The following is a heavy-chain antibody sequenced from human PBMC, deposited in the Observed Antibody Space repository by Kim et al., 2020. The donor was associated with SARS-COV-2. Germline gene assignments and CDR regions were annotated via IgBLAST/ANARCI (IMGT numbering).Heavy chain of an antibody. J-gene: IGHJ3*02. CDR1: GGSISSFY. V-gene: IGHV4-59*01. Sequence: SETLSLTCTVSGGSISSFYWNWFRQPPPKGLEWIGFISYSGTTNYNPSLKSRVTISIDTSTNQFFLKLSSVTTADTAVSYCAREILGGMHYYSPGSYTAVDIWGQGTLVTVSS. CDR2: ISYSGTT. D-gene: IGHD3-10*01. CDR3: AREILGGMHYYSPGSYTAVDI.